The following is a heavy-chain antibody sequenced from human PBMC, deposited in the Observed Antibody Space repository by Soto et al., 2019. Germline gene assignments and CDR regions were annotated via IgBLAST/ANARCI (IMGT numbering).Heavy chain of an antibody. J-gene: IGHJ4*03. Sequence: QVQLVQSGAEVKKPGSSLKVSCKTSGVTFSTSGISWVRQGPGQGLEWMGGIIPLFGTPKYARKFQGRVSITAADSATTTYLELSGLSSDDTAIYYCASVSPFICGGGNCYRLDSYFDSWGQGSQVVVSS. CDR2: IIPLFGTP. D-gene: IGHD2-21*01. CDR1: GVTFSTSG. CDR3: ASVSPFICGGGNCYRLDSYFDS. V-gene: IGHV1-69*01.